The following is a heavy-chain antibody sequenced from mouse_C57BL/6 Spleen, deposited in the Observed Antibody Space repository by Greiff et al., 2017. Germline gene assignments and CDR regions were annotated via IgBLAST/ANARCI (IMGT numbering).Heavy chain of an antibody. CDR3: ARGVTGTGYFDY. Sequence: EVQLVESGGGLVKPGGSLKLSCAASGFTFSSYAMSWVRQTPEKRLEWVATISAGGSYTYYPDNVKGRFTITRDNAKNNLYLQMSHLKSEDTAMYYCARGVTGTGYFDYWGQGTTLTVSS. V-gene: IGHV5-4*01. CDR2: ISAGGSYT. CDR1: GFTFSSYA. J-gene: IGHJ2*01. D-gene: IGHD4-1*01.